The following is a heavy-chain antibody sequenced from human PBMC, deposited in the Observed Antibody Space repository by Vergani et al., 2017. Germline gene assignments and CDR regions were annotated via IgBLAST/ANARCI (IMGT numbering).Heavy chain of an antibody. J-gene: IGHJ5*02. D-gene: IGHD1-14*01. Sequence: QVQLVDSGGGVVQPGRSLRLSCAASGFTFNQYGMHWVRQAPGKGLEWVAVTWYDGNNKQYADSVKGRFTISRDNSKSTMYLQMNSLRDEDTGVYYCARDLRILYNRFDPWGQGTLVTVSS. CDR3: ARDLRILYNRFDP. CDR1: GFTFNQYG. CDR2: TWYDGNNK. V-gene: IGHV3-33*01.